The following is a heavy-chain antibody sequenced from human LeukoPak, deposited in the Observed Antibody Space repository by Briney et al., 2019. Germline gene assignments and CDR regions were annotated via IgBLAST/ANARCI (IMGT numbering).Heavy chain of an antibody. Sequence: SETLSLTCTVSGVSISSSNSYWGWIRQPPGKGLEWIGYIYYSGTTNYNPYLKSRVTISVDTSKNQFSLKLSSVTAADTAMYYCAKSNGYGLIDYWGQGTLVTVSS. CDR3: AKSNGYGLIDY. J-gene: IGHJ4*02. CDR1: GVSISSSNSY. D-gene: IGHD5-12*01. V-gene: IGHV4-61*05. CDR2: IYYSGTT.